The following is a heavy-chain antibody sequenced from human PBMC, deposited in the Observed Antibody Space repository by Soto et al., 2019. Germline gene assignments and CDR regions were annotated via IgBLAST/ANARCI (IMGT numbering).Heavy chain of an antibody. Sequence: PGGSLRLSCGASTFTLSDYTMNWVRQAPGKGLEWVSSISGSGSYKYYADSVKGRFTISRDNAKNSLFLQMDSLRAEDTGVYYCARTYYSDTSGYSDAFDIWGQGTMVTVSS. CDR3: ARTYYSDTSGYSDAFDI. D-gene: IGHD3-22*01. CDR1: TFTLSDYT. CDR2: ISGSGSYK. J-gene: IGHJ3*02. V-gene: IGHV3-21*01.